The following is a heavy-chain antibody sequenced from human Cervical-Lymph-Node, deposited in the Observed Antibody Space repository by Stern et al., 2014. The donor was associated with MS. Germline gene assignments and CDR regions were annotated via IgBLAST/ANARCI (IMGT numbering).Heavy chain of an antibody. Sequence: QVQLGQSGAEVKKPGASVKVSCKVSGYTLTGLSMHWVRQAPGQGLEWMGGFDPEDGETIHAQKFQGRVTMTEDTSTDTAYMELSSLRSEDTAVYYCATDRDDCRSGYSAPTKGYGLDVWGQGTTVTVPS. D-gene: IGHD3-3*01. CDR2: FDPEDGET. CDR1: GYTLTGLS. J-gene: IGHJ6*02. CDR3: ATDRDDCRSGYSAPTKGYGLDV. V-gene: IGHV1-24*01.